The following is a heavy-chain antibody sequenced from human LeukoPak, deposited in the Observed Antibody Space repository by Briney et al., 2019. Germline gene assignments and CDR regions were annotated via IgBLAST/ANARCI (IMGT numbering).Heavy chain of an antibody. CDR3: ARLNSSGLCLG. Sequence: LETLSLTCTVAGGSISSSTDYWGSIRQPPGKGLEWIASIYYSGSTYYNPSLKSRVTISVDTSKNQFSLKLSSVNAADTAVYCCARLNSSGLCLGWGEGTLVTVSS. J-gene: IGHJ4*02. CDR1: GGSISSSTDY. V-gene: IGHV4-39*01. D-gene: IGHD3-22*01. CDR2: IYYSGST.